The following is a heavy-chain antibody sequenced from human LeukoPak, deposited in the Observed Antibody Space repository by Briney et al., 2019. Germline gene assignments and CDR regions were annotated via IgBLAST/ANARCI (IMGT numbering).Heavy chain of an antibody. CDR3: AKNLKGYCINGISYRRLDWYFDL. V-gene: IGHV3-33*06. J-gene: IGHJ2*01. Sequence: PGGSLRLSCAASGFTFNNYGMHWVRQAPGKGLEWVAVIWHDGSNEYYADSVKGRFTISRDNSKNTLWLQMNSLRAEDTAVYYCAKNLKGYCINGISYRRLDWYFDLWGRGTLVTVSS. D-gene: IGHD2-8*01. CDR1: GFTFNNYG. CDR2: IWHDGSNE.